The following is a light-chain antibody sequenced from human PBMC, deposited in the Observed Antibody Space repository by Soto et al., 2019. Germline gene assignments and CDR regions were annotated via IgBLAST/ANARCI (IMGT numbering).Light chain of an antibody. CDR3: ATWDDDVSGVV. J-gene: IGLJ2*01. CDR1: SSNIGRNY. V-gene: IGLV1-47*02. Sequence: QSVLPQPPSVSGTPGQTVTISCSGSSSNIGRNYVYWYQQLPGAAPKLLMYSHNIRPSGVPDRFSASTSGTSASLVISGLRSEDEGDYHCATWDDDVSGVVFGGGTKLTVL. CDR2: SHN.